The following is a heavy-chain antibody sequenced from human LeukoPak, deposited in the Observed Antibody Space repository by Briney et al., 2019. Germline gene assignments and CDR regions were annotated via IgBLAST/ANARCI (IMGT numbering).Heavy chain of an antibody. V-gene: IGHV4-61*02. CDR3: ARDLRCSGGSCYSASWFDP. Sequence: SETLSLTCTVSGGSISSGSYYWSWIRQPAGKGLEWIGRIYTSGSTNYNPSLKSRVTISVDTSKNQFSLKLSSVTAADTAVYYSARDLRCSGGSCYSASWFDPWGQGTLVTVSS. CDR2: IYTSGST. J-gene: IGHJ5*02. D-gene: IGHD2-15*01. CDR1: GGSISSGSYY.